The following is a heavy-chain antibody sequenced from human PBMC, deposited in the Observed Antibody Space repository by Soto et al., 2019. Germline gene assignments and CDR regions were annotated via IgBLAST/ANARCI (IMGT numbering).Heavy chain of an antibody. V-gene: IGHV3-30*18. Sequence: QVQLVESGGDVVQPGRSLRLSCAASGFNFTTYGMHWVRQAPGKGLEWVAVISSDGTTQYYTDSVKGRFTISRDNPKKALYMEMNSLRVEDTGAYHCAKIVTGWPDPYYSPHYGMDVWGQGTTVIV. CDR3: AKIVTGWPDPYYSPHYGMDV. CDR2: ISSDGTTQ. J-gene: IGHJ6*02. D-gene: IGHD3-22*01. CDR1: GFNFTTYG.